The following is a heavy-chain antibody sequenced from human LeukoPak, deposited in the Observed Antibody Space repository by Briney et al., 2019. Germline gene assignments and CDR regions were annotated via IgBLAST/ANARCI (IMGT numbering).Heavy chain of an antibody. J-gene: IGHJ4*02. CDR1: GGTFSSYA. V-gene: IGHV1-69*04. Sequence: ASVKVSCKASGGTFSSYAISWVRQAPGQGLEWMGRIIPILGIANYAQKFQGRVTITADKSTSTAYMELSSLRSEDTAVYYCATDVGGVTMIVNWGQGTLVTVSS. CDR2: IIPILGIA. CDR3: ATDVGGVTMIVN. D-gene: IGHD3-22*01.